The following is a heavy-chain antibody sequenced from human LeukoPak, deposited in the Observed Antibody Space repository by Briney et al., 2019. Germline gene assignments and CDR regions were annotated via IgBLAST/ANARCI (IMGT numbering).Heavy chain of an antibody. V-gene: IGHV2-70*04. CDR1: GSCLTTSGIH. CDR2: IDWDDDK. J-gene: IGHJ4*02. CDR3: ARISRHLAVDY. Sequence: SGPRLATARHLLTLSSAFAGSCLTTSGIHGTWIRQPPGTTLEWLVRIDWDDDKFYSASMKTRLSISKDNTKKQVVLTMTNMDPVDTATYYCARISRHLAVDYWGQGILVAVSS.